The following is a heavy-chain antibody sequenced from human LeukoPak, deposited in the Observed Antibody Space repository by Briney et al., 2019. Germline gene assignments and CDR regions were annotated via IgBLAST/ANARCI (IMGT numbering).Heavy chain of an antibody. V-gene: IGHV1-69*05. CDR2: IIPIFGTA. CDR1: GGTFSSYA. J-gene: IGHJ5*02. CDR3: ARQAFCSGGSCAKWFDR. D-gene: IGHD2-15*01. Sequence: SVKVSCKASGGTFSSYAISWVRQAPGQGLEWMGGIIPIFGTANYAQKFQGRVTMTRDTSRSTAYMELSRLRSDDTAVYHCARQAFCSGGSCAKWFDRWGHGTLVTVSS.